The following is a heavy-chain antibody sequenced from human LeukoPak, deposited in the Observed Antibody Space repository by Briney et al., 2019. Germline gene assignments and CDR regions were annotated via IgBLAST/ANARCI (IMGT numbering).Heavy chain of an antibody. CDR1: GGSISSSSYY. CDR2: IYYSGST. D-gene: IGHD3-10*01. CDR3: ARDFVGSGSPPPPGSRYYYYYGMDV. Sequence: PSETLSLTCTVSGGSISSSSYYWGWIRQPPGKGLEWIGSIYYSGSTYYNPSLKSRVTISVDTSKNQFSLKLSSVTAADTAVYYCARDFVGSGSPPPPGSRYYYYYGMDVWGQGTTVTVSS. J-gene: IGHJ6*02. V-gene: IGHV4-39*07.